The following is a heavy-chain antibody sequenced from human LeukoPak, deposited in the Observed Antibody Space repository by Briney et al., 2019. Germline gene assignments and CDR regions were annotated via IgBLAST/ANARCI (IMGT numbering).Heavy chain of an antibody. D-gene: IGHD4-17*01. V-gene: IGHV3-23*01. Sequence: GGSLRLSCVASGFTFTSYAMSWVRQAPGKGLEWVSAISGIGGSTYYADSVKGRFTISRDNSKNTLYLQMNSLRAEDTAVYYCAKETYGDYIIGWFDPWGQGTLVTVSS. CDR2: ISGIGGST. CDR3: AKETYGDYIIGWFDP. J-gene: IGHJ5*02. CDR1: GFTFTSYA.